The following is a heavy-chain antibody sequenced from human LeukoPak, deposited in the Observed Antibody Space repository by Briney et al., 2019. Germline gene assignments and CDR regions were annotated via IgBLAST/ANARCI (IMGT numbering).Heavy chain of an antibody. Sequence: GGSLRLSCAASGFTFSSYEMNWVRQAPGKGLEWVSYISSSGSTIYYADSVKGRFTISRDNAKNSLYLQMNSLRAEDTAVYYCARGKYSSSLYYFDYWGQGTLVTVSS. D-gene: IGHD6-6*01. CDR3: ARGKYSSSLYYFDY. CDR2: ISSSGSTI. V-gene: IGHV3-48*03. CDR1: GFTFSSYE. J-gene: IGHJ4*02.